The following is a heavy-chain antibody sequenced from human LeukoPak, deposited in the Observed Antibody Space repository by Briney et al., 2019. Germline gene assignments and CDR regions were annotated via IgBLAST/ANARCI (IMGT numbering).Heavy chain of an antibody. CDR2: IYYSGST. V-gene: IGHV4-39*07. CDR1: GGSISSSSYY. CDR3: ARFSNWKYYFDF. J-gene: IGHJ4*02. D-gene: IGHD1-20*01. Sequence: TSETLSLTCTVSGGSISSSSYYWGWIRQPPGKGLEWIGSIYYSGSTYYNPSLKSRVTISVDTSKNQFSLKLSSVTAADTAVYYCARFSNWKYYFDFWGQGTLVTVSS.